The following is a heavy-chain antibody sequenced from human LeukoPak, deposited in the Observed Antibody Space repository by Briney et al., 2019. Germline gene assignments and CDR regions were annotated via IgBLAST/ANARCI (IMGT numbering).Heavy chain of an antibody. Sequence: ASVKVSCKASGYTFTSYGISWVRQAPGQGLEWMGWISAYNGNTNYAQKLQGRVTMTTDTSTSTAYMELSSLRSEDTAVYYCATGPTYYYGSGSSRYMDVWGKGTTVTVSS. J-gene: IGHJ6*03. V-gene: IGHV1-18*01. D-gene: IGHD3-10*01. CDR2: ISAYNGNT. CDR3: ATGPTYYYGSGSSRYMDV. CDR1: GYTFTSYG.